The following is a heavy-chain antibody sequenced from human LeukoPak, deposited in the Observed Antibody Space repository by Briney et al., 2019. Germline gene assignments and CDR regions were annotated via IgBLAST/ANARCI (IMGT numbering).Heavy chain of an antibody. CDR3: ARASYYYDSRSYYYDY. D-gene: IGHD3-22*01. CDR2: IYSAGNT. V-gene: IGHV3-53*04. J-gene: IGHJ4*02. CDR1: GFTVSTDY. Sequence: GGSLRLSCAASGFTVSTDYMSWVRQAPGKGLEWVSVIYSAGNTFYADSVKGRFTISRHTSKNTLYLQMNSLRAEDTGVYYCARASYYYDSRSYYYDYWGQGTLVTASS.